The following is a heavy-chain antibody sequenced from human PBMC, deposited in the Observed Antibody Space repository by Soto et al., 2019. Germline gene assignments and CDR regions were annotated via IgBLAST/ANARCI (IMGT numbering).Heavy chain of an antibody. D-gene: IGHD4-17*01. Sequence: ASVKVSCKASGYTFTSYAIHWVRQAPGQRLEWMGWINAGNGNTKYSRKFQGRVTITRDTSASTAYMELSSLRSEDTAVYYCARDEGGDYALDYWGQGTLVTVSS. CDR1: GYTFTSYA. V-gene: IGHV1-3*01. J-gene: IGHJ4*02. CDR3: ARDEGGDYALDY. CDR2: INAGNGNT.